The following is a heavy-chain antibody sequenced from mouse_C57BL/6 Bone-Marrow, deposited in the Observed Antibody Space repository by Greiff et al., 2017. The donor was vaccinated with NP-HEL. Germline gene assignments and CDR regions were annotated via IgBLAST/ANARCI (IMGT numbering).Heavy chain of an antibody. CDR3: ARTIYYDDDAWFAY. V-gene: IGHV5-6*01. Sequence: EVLLVESGGDLVKPGGSLKLSCAASGFTFSSYGMSWVRQTPDQRLEWVATINTGGSYTYYPDSVKGRFTISRDNAKNTLYLQMSSLTSEDTAMDYCARTIYYDDDAWFAYWGQGTLVTVSA. CDR2: INTGGSYT. J-gene: IGHJ3*01. D-gene: IGHD2-4*01. CDR1: GFTFSSYG.